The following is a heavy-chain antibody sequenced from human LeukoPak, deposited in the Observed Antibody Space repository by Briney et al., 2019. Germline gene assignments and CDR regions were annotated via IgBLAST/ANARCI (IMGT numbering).Heavy chain of an antibody. J-gene: IGHJ4*02. CDR1: GYTFTGYY. V-gene: IGHV1-2*02. CDR3: ARDPAAVAGTRGFDY. Sequence: ASVKVSCKTSGYTFTGYYMHWVRQAPGQGLEWMGWINPNSGGTNYAQKFQGRVTMTRDTSISTAYMELSRLRSDDTAVYYCARDPAAVAGTRGFDYWGQGTLVTVSS. CDR2: INPNSGGT. D-gene: IGHD6-19*01.